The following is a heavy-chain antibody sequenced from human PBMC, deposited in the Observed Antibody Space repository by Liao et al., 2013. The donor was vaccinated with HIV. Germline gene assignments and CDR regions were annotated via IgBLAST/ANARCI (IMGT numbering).Heavy chain of an antibody. V-gene: IGHV4-4*07. CDR1: GASISTYS. D-gene: IGHD4-17*01. CDR3: ARISGDYGTLHSFDV. J-gene: IGHJ3*01. Sequence: QVVLQESGPGLVKPSETLTLTCTVSGASISTYSWSWIRQPAGKRLEWIGRLSANKLTNYNSSLKSRVTMSLDMSKSQFSLRLSSVTAADTAVYYCARISGDYGTLHSFDVWGQGSMVTISS. CDR2: LSANKLT.